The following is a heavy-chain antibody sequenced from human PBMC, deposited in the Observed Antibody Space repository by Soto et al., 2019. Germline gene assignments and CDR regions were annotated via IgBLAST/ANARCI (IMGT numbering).Heavy chain of an antibody. CDR1: GFSLATSGVG. J-gene: IGHJ4*02. D-gene: IGHD5-18*01. CDR2: IYWDDDK. Sequence: QITLKESGPTRVKPTQTLTLTCTFSGFSLATSGVGVGWIRKTPGKALEWLAVIYWDDDKRYSSSLNSRLTITKDTSKNQVVLTIAYKDPVDTATYFCAHRGYMYGNWDHGYFDYWGQGTLVTVSS. CDR3: AHRGYMYGNWDHGYFDY. V-gene: IGHV2-5*02.